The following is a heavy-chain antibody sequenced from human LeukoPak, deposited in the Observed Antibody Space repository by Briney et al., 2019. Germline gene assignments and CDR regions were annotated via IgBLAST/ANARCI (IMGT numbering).Heavy chain of an antibody. CDR2: ISYDGSNK. V-gene: IGHV3-30*01. CDR3: ARESFWIVVVPAATRLKESWFDP. J-gene: IGHJ5*02. CDR1: GFTFSSYA. Sequence: GGSLRLSCAASGFTFSSYAMHWVRQAPGKGLEWVAVISYDGSNKYYADSVKGRFTISRDNSKNTLYLQMNSLRAEDTAVYYCARESFWIVVVPAATRLKESWFDPWGQGTLVTVSS. D-gene: IGHD2-2*01.